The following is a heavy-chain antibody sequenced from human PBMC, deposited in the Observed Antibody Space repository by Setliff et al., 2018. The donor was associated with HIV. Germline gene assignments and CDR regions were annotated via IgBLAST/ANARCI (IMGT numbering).Heavy chain of an antibody. Sequence: GGSLRLSCTASGFTFSGYWMSWVRQAPGKGLEWVANIKEDGSEKYYVDSVKGRFTISRDNAKNSLYLQMNSLRAEDTAVYYCAKAPLTIVATGGEDCWGQGTLVTVSS. V-gene: IGHV3-7*03. D-gene: IGHD6-13*01. CDR1: GFTFSGYW. CDR3: AKAPLTIVATGGEDC. CDR2: IKEDGSEK. J-gene: IGHJ4*02.